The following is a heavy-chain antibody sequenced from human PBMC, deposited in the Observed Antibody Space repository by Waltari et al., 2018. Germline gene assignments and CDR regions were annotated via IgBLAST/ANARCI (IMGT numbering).Heavy chain of an antibody. CDR1: GFTFSDYY. CDR2: ISSSESTI. V-gene: IGHV3-11*04. J-gene: IGHJ6*03. Sequence: QVQLVESGGGLVKPGGSLRLSCAASGFTFSDYYMSWIRRAAGNGLEWGSYISSSESTIYDADSVKGRFTIARDNAKNSLYLQMNSLRAEDTAVYYWARVSSSGLYYMDVWGKGTTVTVSS. D-gene: IGHD2-15*01. CDR3: ARVSSSGLYYMDV.